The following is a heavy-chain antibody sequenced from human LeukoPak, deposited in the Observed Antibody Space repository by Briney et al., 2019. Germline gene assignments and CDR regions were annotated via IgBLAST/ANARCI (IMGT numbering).Heavy chain of an antibody. CDR3: ARDRGRGDDYGDYGLDY. CDR2: IPFNGRNE. Sequence: GGSLRLSCAASGFTFNTYGIHWVRQAPGKGLEWVAIIPFNGRNENYADSVKGRFTISRDNSYNTVFLQMNGLRADDTAVYYCARDRGRGDDYGDYGLDYWGQGTLVTVSS. D-gene: IGHD4-17*01. V-gene: IGHV3-30*03. CDR1: GFTFNTYG. J-gene: IGHJ4*02.